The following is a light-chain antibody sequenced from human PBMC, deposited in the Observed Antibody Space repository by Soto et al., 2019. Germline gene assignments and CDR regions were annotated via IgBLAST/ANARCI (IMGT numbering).Light chain of an antibody. CDR3: QQSYRTPYT. CDR2: AAS. Sequence: DIQMTQSPSSLSASVGDRVTITCRASQSISSYLNWYQQKPGKAPKLLIYAASSLQSGVPSRFSGSGSGTDFTLTISSLQPEDFATYYCQQSYRTPYTFGQGTEREIK. CDR1: QSISSY. J-gene: IGKJ2*01. V-gene: IGKV1-39*01.